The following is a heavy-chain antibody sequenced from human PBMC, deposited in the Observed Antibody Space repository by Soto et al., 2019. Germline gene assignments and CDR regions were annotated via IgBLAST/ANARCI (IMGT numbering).Heavy chain of an antibody. CDR3: ASSSPFHY. J-gene: IGHJ4*02. CDR1: GGSFSSGDYY. D-gene: IGHD6-6*01. V-gene: IGHV4-30-4*01. CDR2: ISYSGNT. Sequence: SETLSLTCTVSGGSFSSGDYYWSWIRQPPGKGLEWTGYISYSGNTYYKPSLKSRVSISIDTSRNQFSLKLTSVTAADTGVYYCASSSPFHYWGPGILVTVSS.